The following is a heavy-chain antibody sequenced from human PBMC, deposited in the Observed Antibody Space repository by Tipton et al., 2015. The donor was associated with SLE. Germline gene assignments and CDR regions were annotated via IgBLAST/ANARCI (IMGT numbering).Heavy chain of an antibody. D-gene: IGHD5-24*01. CDR3: ARDVDGYNGYFDL. J-gene: IGHJ2*01. CDR2: IYYSGST. CDR1: GGSISSYY. V-gene: IGHV4-59*01. Sequence: TLSLTCTVSGGSISSYYWSWIRQPPGKGLEWIGYIYYSGSTNYNPSLKSRVTISVDTSKNQFSLKLSSVTAADTAVYYCARDVDGYNGYFDLCGRGTLVTVSS.